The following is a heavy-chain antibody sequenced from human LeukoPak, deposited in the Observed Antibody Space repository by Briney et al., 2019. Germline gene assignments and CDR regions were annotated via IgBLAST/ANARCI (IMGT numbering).Heavy chain of an antibody. CDR1: GFTFSSYA. Sequence: QSGGFLRLSCTASGFTFSSYAMSWVRQAPGKGLEWVSALTGGGGTYYADSVKGRFSISRDNSKNTMYLQMNSLRAEDTGVYYCAKVIALDTSMGIFDYWGQGTLVTVSS. CDR2: LTGGGGT. J-gene: IGHJ4*02. V-gene: IGHV3-23*01. D-gene: IGHD5-18*01. CDR3: AKVIALDTSMGIFDY.